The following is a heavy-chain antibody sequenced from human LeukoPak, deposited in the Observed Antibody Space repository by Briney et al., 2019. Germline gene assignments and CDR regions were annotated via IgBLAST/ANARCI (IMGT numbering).Heavy chain of an antibody. Sequence: SETLSLTCTVSGGSISSYYWSWIRQPPGKGLEWIGYIYYSGSTNYKPPLRSRVTISLDKSKNQFSLKLSSVTAADTAVYYCARHSGYDSRFDYWGQGTLVTVSS. V-gene: IGHV4-59*08. CDR3: ARHSGYDSRFDY. D-gene: IGHD5-12*01. J-gene: IGHJ4*02. CDR2: IYYSGST. CDR1: GGSISSYY.